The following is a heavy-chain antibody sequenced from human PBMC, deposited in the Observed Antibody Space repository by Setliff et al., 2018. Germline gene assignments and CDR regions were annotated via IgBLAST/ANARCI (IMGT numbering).Heavy chain of an antibody. V-gene: IGHV4-4*02. D-gene: IGHD3-22*01. CDR3: ARGKISITMIVVPTGGAFDI. Sequence: PSETLSLTCAVSGGSISSSNWWSWVRQPPGKGLEWIGEIYHSGSTNYNPSLKSRVTISVDKSKNQFSLKLSSVTAADTAVYYCARGKISITMIVVPTGGAFDIWGQGTMVTVSS. CDR2: IYHSGST. CDR1: GGSISSSNW. J-gene: IGHJ3*02.